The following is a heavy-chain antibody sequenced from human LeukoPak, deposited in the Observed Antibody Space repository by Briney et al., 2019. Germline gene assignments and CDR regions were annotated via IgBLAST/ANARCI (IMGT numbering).Heavy chain of an antibody. CDR1: GGSISSGSHY. D-gene: IGHD3-16*01. Sequence: SETLSLTCVVSGGSISSGSHYWSWIRQPPGKGLQWIGEVYHSGSTNYNPSLKSRVTMSVDKSKNQFSLNLTSVTAADTAVYYCTRVSLRWFDPWGQGTLVTVSS. V-gene: IGHV4-39*07. CDR2: VYHSGST. J-gene: IGHJ5*02. CDR3: TRVSLRWFDP.